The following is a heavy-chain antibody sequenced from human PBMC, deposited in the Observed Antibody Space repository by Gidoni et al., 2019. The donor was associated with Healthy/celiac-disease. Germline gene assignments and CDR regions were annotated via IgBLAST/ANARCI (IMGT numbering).Heavy chain of an antibody. Sequence: QVQLVESGGGVVQPGRSLRLSCAASGVTFSSYGMHWVRQAPGKGLEWVAVIWYDGSNKYYADSVKGRFTISRDNSKNTLYLQMNSLRAEDTAVYYCARGALSGGYYDSSGYYYDIYFDYWGQGTLVTVSS. CDR3: ARGALSGGYYDSSGYYYDIYFDY. D-gene: IGHD3-22*01. J-gene: IGHJ4*02. CDR2: IWYDGSNK. V-gene: IGHV3-33*01. CDR1: GVTFSSYG.